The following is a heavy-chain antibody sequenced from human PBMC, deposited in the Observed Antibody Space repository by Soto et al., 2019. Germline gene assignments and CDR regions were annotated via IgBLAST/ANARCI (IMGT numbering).Heavy chain of an antibody. CDR2: ISSSGSTI. CDR3: ARDSGDYYYDSSGCYPY. CDR1: GFTFSSYE. J-gene: IGHJ4*02. Sequence: VGSLRLSCAASGFTFSSYEMNWVRQAPGKGLEWVSYISSSGSTIYYADSVEGRFTISRDNAKNSLYLQMNSLRAEDTAVYYCARDSGDYYYDSSGCYPYWGQGTLVTVSS. V-gene: IGHV3-48*03. D-gene: IGHD3-22*01.